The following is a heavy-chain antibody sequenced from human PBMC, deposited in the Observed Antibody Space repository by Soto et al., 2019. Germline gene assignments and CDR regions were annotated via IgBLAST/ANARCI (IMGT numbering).Heavy chain of an antibody. CDR3: ATIRRAILFFDY. CDR2: IYWNDDK. CDR1: GFSLSTSGVG. V-gene: IGHV2-5*01. D-gene: IGHD3-9*01. J-gene: IGHJ4*02. Sequence: SGPTLVNPTQTLTLTCTFSGFSLSTSGVGVGWIRQPPGKALEWLALIYWNDDKRYSPSLKSRLTITKDTSKNQVVLTMTNMDPVDTATYYCATIRRAILFFDYWGQGTLVTVSS.